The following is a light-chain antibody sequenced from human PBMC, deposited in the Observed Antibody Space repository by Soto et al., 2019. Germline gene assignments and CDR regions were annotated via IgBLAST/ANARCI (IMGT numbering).Light chain of an antibody. J-gene: IGKJ4*01. Sequence: DIVMTQSPLSLPVTPGEPASISCRSSQSLLHSNGYNYLDWYLQKPGQSPQLLIYLGSNRASGVLDRFSGSGSGTDFTLNISRVEAEDVGVYYCMQALQTPLTFGGGTKVEIK. CDR1: QSLLHSNGYNY. V-gene: IGKV2-28*01. CDR3: MQALQTPLT. CDR2: LGS.